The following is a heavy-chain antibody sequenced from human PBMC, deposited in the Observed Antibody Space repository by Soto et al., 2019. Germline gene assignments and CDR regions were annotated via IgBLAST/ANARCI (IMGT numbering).Heavy chain of an antibody. J-gene: IGHJ5*02. CDR2: IIPRFGAV. V-gene: IGHV1-69*13. CDR3: ARSYRKHCRGGTWYENLFDP. Sequence: GSAVNVSCQASGAIFTKYVISWARPAPGQGSEWMGGIIPRFGAVNYAQKFQGRLNITADESTRTTYMELSTLRSDDTAVYYCARSYRKHCRGGTWYENLFDPGG. CDR1: GAIFTKYV. D-gene: IGHD6-13*01.